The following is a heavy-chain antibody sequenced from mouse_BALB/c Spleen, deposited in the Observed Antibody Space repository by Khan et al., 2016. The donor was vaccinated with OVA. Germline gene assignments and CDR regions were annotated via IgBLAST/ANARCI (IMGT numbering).Heavy chain of an antibody. CDR1: GFTFSAYY. Sequence: EVELVESGGGLVKPGGSLKLSCAASGFTFSAYYMFWVRQTPEKRLEWVATISDDGSYTYYPDSVRGRFTISRDNAKSDLYLQMSSLQSDDTAMNYCVRGAYYRYGLDNGGQGTTLAVSS. D-gene: IGHD2-14*01. V-gene: IGHV5-4*02. CDR2: ISDDGSYT. CDR3: VRGAYYRYGLDN. J-gene: IGHJ2*01.